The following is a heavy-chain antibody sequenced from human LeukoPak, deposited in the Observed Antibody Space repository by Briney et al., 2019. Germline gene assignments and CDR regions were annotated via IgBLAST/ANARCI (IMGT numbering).Heavy chain of an antibody. V-gene: IGHV3-30*02. CDR2: IRYDGSNK. CDR1: GFTFSSYG. D-gene: IGHD6-19*01. Sequence: GGSLRLSCAASGFTFSSYGMHWVRQAPGKGLEWVAFIRYDGSNKYYADSVKGRFTISRDNSKNTLYLQMNSLRAEDTAVYYCAGPRSGWYHFDYWGQGTLVTVSS. J-gene: IGHJ4*02. CDR3: AGPRSGWYHFDY.